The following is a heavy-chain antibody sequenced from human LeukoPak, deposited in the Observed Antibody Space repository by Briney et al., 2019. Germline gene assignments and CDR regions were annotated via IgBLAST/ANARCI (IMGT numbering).Heavy chain of an antibody. CDR2: IYTSGST. Sequence: SETLSLTCTVSGGSISSYYWSWIRQPAGKGLEWIGRIYTSGSTNCNPSLKSRVTMSVDTSKNQFSLKLSSVTAADTAVYYCARGGSSWSPFDYWGQGTLVTVSS. D-gene: IGHD6-13*01. J-gene: IGHJ4*02. V-gene: IGHV4-4*07. CDR1: GGSISSYY. CDR3: ARGGSSWSPFDY.